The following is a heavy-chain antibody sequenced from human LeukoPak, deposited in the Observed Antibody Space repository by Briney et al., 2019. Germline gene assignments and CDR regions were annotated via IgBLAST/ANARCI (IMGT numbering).Heavy chain of an antibody. CDR1: GGSINSYY. D-gene: IGHD2-15*01. CDR3: ARRPGYCGGGSCLPDAFDI. CDR2: IYYSGTT. V-gene: IGHV4-59*08. J-gene: IGHJ3*02. Sequence: SETLSLTCTVSGGSINSYYWSWIRQPPGKGLEWIGYIYYSGTTNYNPSLKSRVTISVDTSKNQFSLKLSSVTAADTAVYYCARRPGYCGGGSCLPDAFDIWGQGTMVTVSS.